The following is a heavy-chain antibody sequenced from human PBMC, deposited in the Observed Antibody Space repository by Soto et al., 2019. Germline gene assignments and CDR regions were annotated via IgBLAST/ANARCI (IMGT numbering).Heavy chain of an antibody. Sequence: QVQLQESGPGLVKPSETLSLTCTVSGGSISSYYWSWIRQPPGKGLEWIGYIYYSGSTNYNPSLXXRAXXXVNTSKNRFSXXLXSXXAADTAVCDWARERGELGYCGGGSCYAHFYYGRDVWGQGTTVTVSS. V-gene: IGHV4-59*01. D-gene: IGHD2-15*01. CDR2: IYYSGST. CDR1: GGSISSYY. CDR3: ARERGELGYCGGGSCYAHFYYGRDV. J-gene: IGHJ6*02.